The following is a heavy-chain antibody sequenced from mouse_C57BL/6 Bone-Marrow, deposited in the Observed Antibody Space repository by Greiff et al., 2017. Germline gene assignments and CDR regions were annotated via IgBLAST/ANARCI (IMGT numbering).Heavy chain of an antibody. CDR2: IYSGGGYT. V-gene: IGHV1-63*01. CDR3: AGSNWDVEGDY. J-gene: IGHJ2*01. D-gene: IGHD4-1*02. Sequence: VKLMESGAELVRPGTSVKMSCKASGYTFTNSWIGWAKQRPGHGLEWIGDIYSGGGYTNYNEKFKGKATLSADKSSSTAYMQISSLTSEDSAIYYGAGSNWDVEGDYWGQGTTLTVAS. CDR1: GYTFTNSW.